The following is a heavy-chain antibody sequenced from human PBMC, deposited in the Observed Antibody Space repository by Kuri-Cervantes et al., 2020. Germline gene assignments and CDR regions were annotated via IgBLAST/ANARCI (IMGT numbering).Heavy chain of an antibody. D-gene: IGHD6-13*01. J-gene: IGHJ4*02. Sequence: GGSLRLSCAASGFTFSSYGMHWVRQAPGKGLEWVAVIWYDGSNKYYADSVKGRFTISRDNAKNSLYLQMNSLRAEDTAVYYCARENIAAAGTGGGPVWGQGILVTVSS. CDR2: IWYDGSNK. CDR1: GFTFSSYG. V-gene: IGHV3-33*01. CDR3: ARENIAAAGTGGGPV.